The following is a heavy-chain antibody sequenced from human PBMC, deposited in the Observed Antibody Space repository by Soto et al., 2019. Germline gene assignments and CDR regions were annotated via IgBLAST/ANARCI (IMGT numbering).Heavy chain of an antibody. D-gene: IGHD3-16*01. CDR3: AKESHYDYVWGSPDYFDY. CDR1: GLTFSSYA. CDR2: ISGSGGST. V-gene: IGHV3-23*01. J-gene: IGHJ4*02. Sequence: LRLSCAASGLTFSSYAMSWVRQAPVKGLEWVSAISGSGGSTYYADSVKGRFTISRDNSKNTLYLQMNSLRAGDTAVYYCAKESHYDYVWGSPDYFDYWGQGTLVTVSS.